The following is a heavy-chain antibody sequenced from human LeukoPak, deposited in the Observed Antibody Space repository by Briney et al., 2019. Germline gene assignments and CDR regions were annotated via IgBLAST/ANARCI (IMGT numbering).Heavy chain of an antibody. CDR3: AREATWGQWYFGQ. CDR2: IAADGGVK. V-gene: IGHV3-30*03. CDR1: TFTFNNHG. Sequence: PGGSLRLSCVTSTFTFNNHGMHWVRQAPGKGLEWVAVIAADGGVKHYTYSVKGRFVLSRDDSKNTVYLEMNNVKVEDTAVYYCAREATWGQWYFGQWGQGIPVIVSS. J-gene: IGHJ4*02. D-gene: IGHD6-19*01.